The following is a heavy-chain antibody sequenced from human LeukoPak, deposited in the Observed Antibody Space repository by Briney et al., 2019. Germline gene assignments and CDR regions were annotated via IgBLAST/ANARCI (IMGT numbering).Heavy chain of an antibody. Sequence: PGVSLRLSCAACGFNFSDHYMSWIRHAPGKGLEWVSYISSRSSVIKYGDSVRGRFTISRDNAKNSLCLQMNSLRAEDTAVYYCARKSYNASWYTDYWGQGTLVSVSS. CDR3: ARKSYNASWYTDY. CDR2: ISSRSSVI. J-gene: IGHJ4*02. CDR1: GFNFSDHY. D-gene: IGHD6-13*01. V-gene: IGHV3-11*01.